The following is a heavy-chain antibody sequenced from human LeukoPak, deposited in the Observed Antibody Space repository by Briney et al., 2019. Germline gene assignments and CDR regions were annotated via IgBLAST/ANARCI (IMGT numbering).Heavy chain of an antibody. J-gene: IGHJ4*02. CDR2: IKSKTDGGTT. V-gene: IGHV3-15*01. D-gene: IGHD5-12*01. Sequence: SGGSLRLSCAASGFTFSNAWMSWVRQAPGKGLEWVGRIKSKTDGGTTDYAAPVKGRFTISRDDSKNTLYLQMNSLKTEDTAVYYCTTKWLRLRSFDYWGQGTLVTVSS. CDR1: GFTFSNAW. CDR3: TTKWLRLRSFDY.